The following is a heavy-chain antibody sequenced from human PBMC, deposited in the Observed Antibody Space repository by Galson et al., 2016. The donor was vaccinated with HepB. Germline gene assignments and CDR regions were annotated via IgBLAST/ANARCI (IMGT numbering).Heavy chain of an antibody. CDR3: ARDLTGPAFDI. CDR2: IYYTGTT. Sequence: SETLSLTCTGFGDSINTGNYYWAWIRQPPGKGLEWIATIYYTGTTYYNPSLKSRLTISADTSYNQFSLHLNSVTAADTAVYYCARDLTGPAFDIWSQGTMVTVSS. CDR1: GDSINTGNYY. V-gene: IGHV4-39*02. J-gene: IGHJ3*02.